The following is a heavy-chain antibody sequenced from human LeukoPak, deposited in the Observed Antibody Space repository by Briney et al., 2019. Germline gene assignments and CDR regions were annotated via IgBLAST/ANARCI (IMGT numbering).Heavy chain of an antibody. CDR3: ARARSSYGYGDAFDI. J-gene: IGHJ3*02. D-gene: IGHD5-18*01. CDR1: GFTFSNLW. Sequence: GGSLRLSCAASGFTFSNLWMTWVRQASGKGLEWVANINQDGNDKYYVESVKGRFTISRDNAKNSVYLQMSSLRAEDTAVYYCARARSSYGYGDAFDIWGQGTMVTVSS. CDR2: INQDGNDK. V-gene: IGHV3-7*01.